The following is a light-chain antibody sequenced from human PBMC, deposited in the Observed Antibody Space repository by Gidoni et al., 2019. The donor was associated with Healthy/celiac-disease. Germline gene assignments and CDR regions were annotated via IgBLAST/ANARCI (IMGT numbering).Light chain of an antibody. V-gene: IGKV1-27*01. CDR3: QKSEGA. J-gene: IGKJ5*01. CDR2: AAS. CDR1: QGISNY. Sequence: DIQMTQSPSSLSASVGDRVTITCRASQGISNYLAWYQQKLGKVPKLLIYAASTLQSGVPSRFRGSGSGTDFTLTISSLQPEDVATYYCQKSEGAFGQGTQLEIK.